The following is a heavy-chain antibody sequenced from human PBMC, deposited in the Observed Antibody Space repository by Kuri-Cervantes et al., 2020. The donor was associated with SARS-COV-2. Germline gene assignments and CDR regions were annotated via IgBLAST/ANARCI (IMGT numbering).Heavy chain of an antibody. CDR3: ANPTGHYYYGMDV. CDR1: GFTFSSYA. V-gene: IGHV3-23*01. J-gene: IGHJ6*02. CDR2: ISGSGGST. Sequence: GESLKIFCAASGFTFSSYAMSWVRQAPGKGLEWVSAISGSGGSTYYADSVKGRFTISRDNSKNTLYLQMNSLRAEDTAVYYCANPTGHYYYGMDVWGQGTTVTVSS.